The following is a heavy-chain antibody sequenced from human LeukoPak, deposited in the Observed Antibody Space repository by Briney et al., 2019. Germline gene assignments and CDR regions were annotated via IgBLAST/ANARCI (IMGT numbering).Heavy chain of an antibody. V-gene: IGHV4-61*02. J-gene: IGHJ5*02. CDR3: ARCQYDSSGCNWFDP. Sequence: KASETLSLTCTVSGDSISSGDYYWTWIRQPAGKGLEWIGRIYTNGRTNYNPSLKSRVTISLDTSKNQFSLRLSSVTAADTAFYYCARCQYDSSGCNWFDPWGQGTPVTVSS. CDR1: GDSISSGDYY. CDR2: IYTNGRT. D-gene: IGHD3-22*01.